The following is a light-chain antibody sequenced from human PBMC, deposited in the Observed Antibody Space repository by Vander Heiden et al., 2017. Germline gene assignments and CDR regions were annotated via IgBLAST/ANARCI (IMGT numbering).Light chain of an antibody. V-gene: IGKV1-39*01. CDR3: QLIDSNPPWT. CDR1: QSISSY. J-gene: IGKJ1*01. Sequence: DIQMTQSPSSLSASVGDRVTITCRASQSISSYLNWYQQKPGKAPKLLIYAASSLQSGVPSRFSGSGYGKDFTLTISSRQPEDFATYYCQLIDSNPPWTFGQGTKVEIK. CDR2: AAS.